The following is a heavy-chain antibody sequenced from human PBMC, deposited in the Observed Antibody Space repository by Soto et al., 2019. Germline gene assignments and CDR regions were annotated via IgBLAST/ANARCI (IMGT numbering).Heavy chain of an antibody. CDR2: IKQDGSEK. Sequence: WGSLRLSCAASGFTFSSYWMSWVRQAPGKGLEWVANIKQDGSEKYYVDSVKGRFTISRDNAKNSLYLQMNSLRAEDTAVYYCARDCAGTTFDLDYWGQGTLVTVS. D-gene: IGHD1-7*01. CDR3: ARDCAGTTFDLDY. J-gene: IGHJ4*02. CDR1: GFTFSSYW. V-gene: IGHV3-7*01.